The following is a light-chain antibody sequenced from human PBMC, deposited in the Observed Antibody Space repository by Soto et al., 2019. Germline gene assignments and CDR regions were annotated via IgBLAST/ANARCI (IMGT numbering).Light chain of an antibody. CDR3: AAWDDSLNVYVV. CDR2: SNN. J-gene: IGLJ2*01. CDR1: SSNIGSNT. V-gene: IGLV1-44*01. Sequence: QSALTQPPSASGTPGQRVTISCSGSSSNIGSNTVNWYQQLPGTAPKLLIYSNNQRPSGVPDRFSGSKSGTSASLAISGLQSEDEADYYCAAWDDSLNVYVVFGRGTKLTVL.